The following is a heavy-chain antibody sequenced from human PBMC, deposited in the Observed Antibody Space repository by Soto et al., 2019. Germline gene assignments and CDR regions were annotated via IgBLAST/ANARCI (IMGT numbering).Heavy chain of an antibody. CDR3: ARELGLMVAATRELYY. D-gene: IGHD2-15*01. J-gene: IGHJ4*02. V-gene: IGHV3-30*03. Sequence: GGSLRLSCAASGFTFSTCGLHWVRQAPDKGLEWVAVISYDGSNKYYADSVKGRFTISRDNSKNTLYLQMNSLRAEDTAVYYCARELGLMVAATRELYYWGQGTLVTVSS. CDR1: GFTFSTCG. CDR2: ISYDGSNK.